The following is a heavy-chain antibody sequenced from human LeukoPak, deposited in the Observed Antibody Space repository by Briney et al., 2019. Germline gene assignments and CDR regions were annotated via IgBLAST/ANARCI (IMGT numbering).Heavy chain of an antibody. CDR2: ISSSGGST. V-gene: IGHV3-23*01. CDR1: GFTFSTYG. Sequence: GGSLRLSCAASGFTFSTYGMSWVRQAPGKGLEWVSAISSSGGSTYYADSVKGRFTISRDNSKNTLYLQMNSLRAEDTAVYYCAKDGIAAAGLLYYYYYMDVWGKGTTVTISS. D-gene: IGHD6-13*01. J-gene: IGHJ6*03. CDR3: AKDGIAAAGLLYYYYYMDV.